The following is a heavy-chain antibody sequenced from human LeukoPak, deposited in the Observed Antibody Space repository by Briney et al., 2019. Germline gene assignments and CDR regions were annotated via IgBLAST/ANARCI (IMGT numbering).Heavy chain of an antibody. D-gene: IGHD6-19*01. CDR2: FDPEDGET. J-gene: IGHJ4*02. Sequence: ASVKVSCKVSGHTLTELSMHWVRQAPGKGLEWMGGFDPEDGETIYAQKFQGRVTMTEDTSTDTAYMELSSLRSEDTAVYYCATWQWLVRHKPVFDYWGQGTLVTVSS. V-gene: IGHV1-24*01. CDR1: GHTLTELS. CDR3: ATWQWLVRHKPVFDY.